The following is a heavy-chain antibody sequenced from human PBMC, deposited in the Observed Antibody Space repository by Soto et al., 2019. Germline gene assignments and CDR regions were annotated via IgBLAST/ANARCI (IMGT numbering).Heavy chain of an antibody. CDR3: ARAAYYDFWSGYYPKNNNWFDP. Sequence: GESLKISCKGSGYSFTSYWIGWVRQMPGKGLEWMGIIYPGDSDTRYSPSFQGQVTISADKSISTAYLQWSSLKASDTAMYYCARAAYYDFWSGYYPKNNNWFDPWGQGTLVTVSS. D-gene: IGHD3-3*01. CDR2: IYPGDSDT. J-gene: IGHJ5*02. CDR1: GYSFTSYW. V-gene: IGHV5-51*01.